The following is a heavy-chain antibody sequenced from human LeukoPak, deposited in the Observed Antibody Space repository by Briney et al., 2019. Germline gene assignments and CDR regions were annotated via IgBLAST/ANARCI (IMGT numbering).Heavy chain of an antibody. J-gene: IGHJ4*02. V-gene: IGHV1-24*01. Sequence: ASVKVSCTVSGDTLTELSTHWVRQAPGKRLEWMGGFDPEHGEMIYAQKLQGRVTMTEDRSTDTAYMELSSLRSEDTAVYYCATGGPWDLLKYWGQGTLVTVSS. CDR3: ATGGPWDLLKY. D-gene: IGHD3-9*01. CDR2: FDPEHGEM. CDR1: GDTLTELS.